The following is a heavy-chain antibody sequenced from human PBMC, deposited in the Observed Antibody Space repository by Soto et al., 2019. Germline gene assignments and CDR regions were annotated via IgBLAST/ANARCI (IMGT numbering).Heavy chain of an antibody. CDR2: IYFSGST. Sequence: QVQLQESGPGLVKPSQTLSLTCTVSGASINSGGYYWSWIRQLPGKGLEWIGYIYFSGSTYYNPSLESRVTISLDTSENQFSLKLRSVTAADTAVYYCASGNPWEVLLACWGQGPLVTVSS. V-gene: IGHV4-31*03. J-gene: IGHJ4*02. CDR1: GASINSGGYY. D-gene: IGHD1-26*01. CDR3: ASGNPWEVLLAC.